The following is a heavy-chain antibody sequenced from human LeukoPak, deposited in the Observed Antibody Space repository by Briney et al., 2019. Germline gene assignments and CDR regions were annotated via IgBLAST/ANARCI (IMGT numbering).Heavy chain of an antibody. V-gene: IGHV3-73*01. D-gene: IGHD6-19*01. CDR2: IRSKANSYAT. CDR1: GFTFSGSA. CDR3: AKEQSSGWYQ. Sequence: GGSLRLSCAASGFTFSGSAMHWVRQASGKGLEWVGRIRSKANSYATAYAASVKGRFTISRDDSKNTAYLQMNSLRAEDTAVYYCAKEQSSGWYQWGQGTLVTVSS. J-gene: IGHJ4*02.